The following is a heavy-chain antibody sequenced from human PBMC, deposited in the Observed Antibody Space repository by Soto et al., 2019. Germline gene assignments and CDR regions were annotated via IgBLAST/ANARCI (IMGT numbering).Heavy chain of an antibody. V-gene: IGHV5-10-1*01. CDR2: IDPSDSYT. Sequence: PGKPLKISCKSSGSSFTSYWIRWVRQLPGKGLEWMGRIDPSDSYTNYSPSFQGHVTISADKSISTAYLQWSSLKASDTAMYYCVRQTFMDAWGLEATLTVS. CDR3: VRQTFMDA. J-gene: IGHJ6*02. CDR1: GSSFTSYW.